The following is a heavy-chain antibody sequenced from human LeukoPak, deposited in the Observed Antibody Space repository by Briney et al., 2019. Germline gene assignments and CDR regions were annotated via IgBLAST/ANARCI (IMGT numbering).Heavy chain of an antibody. CDR2: IYHTGST. D-gene: IGHD7-27*01. CDR3: ASRKLGNDY. V-gene: IGHV4-59*01. J-gene: IGHJ4*02. CDR1: GGSISSYY. Sequence: SETLSLTCAVSGGSISSYYWSWIRQSPGKGLEWIGYIYHTGSTSYSPSLKSRVTISADTSQNQFSLKLSSVTAADTAVYYCASRKLGNDYWGQGTLVTVSS.